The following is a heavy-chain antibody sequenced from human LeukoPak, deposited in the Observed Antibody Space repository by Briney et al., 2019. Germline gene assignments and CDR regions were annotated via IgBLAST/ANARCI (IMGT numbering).Heavy chain of an antibody. Sequence: GESLKISCAASGFTFDDYAMHWVRQAPGKGLEWVSLISGDGGSTYYADSVKGRFTISRDNSKNSLYLQMNSLRTEDTALYYCAKDELWFGEEVCYMDVWGKGTTVTVSS. J-gene: IGHJ6*03. D-gene: IGHD3-10*01. CDR1: GFTFDDYA. CDR2: ISGDGGST. V-gene: IGHV3-43*02. CDR3: AKDELWFGEEVCYMDV.